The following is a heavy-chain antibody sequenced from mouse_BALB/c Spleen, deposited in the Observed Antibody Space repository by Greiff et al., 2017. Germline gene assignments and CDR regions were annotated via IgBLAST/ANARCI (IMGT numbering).Heavy chain of an antibody. CDR3: ARRTTDFDY. J-gene: IGHJ2*01. CDR2: ISYSGST. V-gene: IGHV3-2*02. D-gene: IGHD1-1*01. CDR1: GYSITSDYA. Sequence: VQLQQSGPGLVKPSQSLSLTCTVTGYSITSDYAWNWIRQFPGNKLEWMGYISYSGSTSYNPSLKSRISITRDTSKNQFFLQLNSVTTEDTATYYCARRTTDFDYWGQGTTLTVSS.